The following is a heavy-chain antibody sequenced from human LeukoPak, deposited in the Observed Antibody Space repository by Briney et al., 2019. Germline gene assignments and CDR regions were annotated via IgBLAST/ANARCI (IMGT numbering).Heavy chain of an antibody. D-gene: IGHD3-16*02. CDR2: IYYSGST. CDR1: GGSISSYY. CDR3: ARDRGYDYVWGSYRYDY. V-gene: IGHV4-59*01. J-gene: IGHJ4*02. Sequence: PSQTLSLTCTVSGGSISSYYWSWIRQPPGKGLEWIGYIYYSGSTNYNPSLKSRVTISVDTSKNQFSLKLSSVTAADTAVYYCARDRGYDYVWGSYRYDYWGQGTLVTVSS.